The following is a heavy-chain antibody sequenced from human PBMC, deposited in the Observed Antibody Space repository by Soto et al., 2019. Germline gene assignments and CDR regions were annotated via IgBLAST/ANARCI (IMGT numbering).Heavy chain of an antibody. Sequence: SETLSLTCAVSGYSISSGYYWGWIRQPPGKGLEWIGSIYHSGSTYYNPSLKSRVTISVDTSKNQFSLKLSSVTAADTAVYYCARDHGYSSVWGVGSAFDIWGQGTMVTVSS. V-gene: IGHV4-38-2*02. D-gene: IGHD6-19*01. CDR2: IYHSGST. CDR3: ARDHGYSSVWGVGSAFDI. J-gene: IGHJ3*02. CDR1: GYSISSGYY.